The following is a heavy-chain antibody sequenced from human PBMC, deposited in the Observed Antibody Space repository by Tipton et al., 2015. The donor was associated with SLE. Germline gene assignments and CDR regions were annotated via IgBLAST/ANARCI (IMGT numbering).Heavy chain of an antibody. CDR2: IYTSGST. V-gene: IGHV4-59*08. Sequence: GLVKPSETLSLTCAVYGGSFSGYYWSWIRQPPGKGLEWIGYIYTSGSTNYNPSLKSRVTISVDTSKNQFSLKLSSVTAADTAVYYCARHYGSRYFDYWGQGTLVTVSS. J-gene: IGHJ4*02. D-gene: IGHD1-26*01. CDR3: ARHYGSRYFDY. CDR1: GGSFSGYY.